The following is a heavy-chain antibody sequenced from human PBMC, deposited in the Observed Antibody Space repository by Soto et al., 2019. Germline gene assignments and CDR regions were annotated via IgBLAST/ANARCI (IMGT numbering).Heavy chain of an antibody. CDR3: AKEGERGYSYGSGY. CDR2: ISYDGNNK. Sequence: PGGSMRLSCVASGFTVRISGMHLVRQAPGKGLEWVALISYDGNNKYYADSVKGRFTISRDNSKNTLYLHMNSLRAEDTAVYYCAKEGERGYSYGSGYWGLGTLVTVSS. CDR1: GFTVRISG. V-gene: IGHV3-30*18. D-gene: IGHD5-18*01. J-gene: IGHJ4*02.